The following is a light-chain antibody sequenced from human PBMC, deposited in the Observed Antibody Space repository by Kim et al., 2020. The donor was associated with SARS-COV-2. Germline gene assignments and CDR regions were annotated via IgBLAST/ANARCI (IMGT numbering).Light chain of an antibody. CDR2: GAS. CDR3: QQYIRWPWT. CDR1: QTIYSK. Sequence: VFPGERAPLSCSAGQTIYSKLAWYQQVPGHSPRLLIYGASTRATGIPARFSGSESGTEFTLTISSLQSEDFAVYYCQQYIRWPWTFGQGTKVDIK. J-gene: IGKJ1*01. V-gene: IGKV3-15*01.